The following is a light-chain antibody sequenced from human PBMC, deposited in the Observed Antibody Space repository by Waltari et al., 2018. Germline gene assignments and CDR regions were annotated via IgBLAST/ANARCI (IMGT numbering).Light chain of an antibody. CDR2: SAS. Sequence: DIXMTQSPSXLSASVGDKVTITCRTSQSISNFLNWYQQKAWEAPKLLIYSASNLRSGVPSRFTGSGSGTDFTLTISGLQPEDFASYFCQQSYSSPYTFGQGTKLDIK. V-gene: IGKV1-39*01. CDR3: QQSYSSPYT. J-gene: IGKJ2*01. CDR1: QSISNF.